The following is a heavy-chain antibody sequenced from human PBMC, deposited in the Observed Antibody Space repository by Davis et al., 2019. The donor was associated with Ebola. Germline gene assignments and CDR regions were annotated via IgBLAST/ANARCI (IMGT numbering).Heavy chain of an antibody. CDR2: IIPLFGTT. V-gene: IGHV1-69*13. D-gene: IGHD6-19*01. Sequence: SVKVSCKASGGTFSNFAISWVRQAPGPGIDWLGGIIPLFGTTNYAQNFKGKVTLTADESTTTAYMERSSRRSEDTAMYYCALRVAGDYWGQGTLVTVSS. J-gene: IGHJ4*02. CDR1: GGTFSNFA. CDR3: ALRVAGDY.